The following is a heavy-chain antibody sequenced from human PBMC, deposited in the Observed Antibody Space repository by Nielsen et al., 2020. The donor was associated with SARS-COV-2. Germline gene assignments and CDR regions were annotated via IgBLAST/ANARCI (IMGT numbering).Heavy chain of an antibody. D-gene: IGHD2-2*01. CDR2: INHSGST. Sequence: SETLPLTCAVYGGSFSGYYWSWIRQPPGKGLEWIGEINHSGSTNYNPSLKSRVTISVDTSKNQFSLKLSSVTAADTAVYYCARGGVIVVVPAAMGNNWFDPWGQGTLVTVSS. CDR3: ARGGVIVVVPAAMGNNWFDP. V-gene: IGHV4-34*01. CDR1: GGSFSGYY. J-gene: IGHJ5*02.